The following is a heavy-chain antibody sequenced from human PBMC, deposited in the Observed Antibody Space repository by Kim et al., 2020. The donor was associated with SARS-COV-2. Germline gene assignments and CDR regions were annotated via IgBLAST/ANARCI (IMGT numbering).Heavy chain of an antibody. V-gene: IGHV1-3*04. CDR2: INTGNGNT. CDR1: GYIFTDYA. J-gene: IGHJ6*03. CDR3: LRGETDYYYYYYMDV. D-gene: IGHD1-26*01. Sequence: ASVKVSCKASGYIFTDYAIHWVRQAPGQRLEWMGWINTGNGNTKYSQKFQGRFTVTGDTSANTAYLELSSLTSEDTAVYYCLRGETDYYYYYYMDVWGKG.